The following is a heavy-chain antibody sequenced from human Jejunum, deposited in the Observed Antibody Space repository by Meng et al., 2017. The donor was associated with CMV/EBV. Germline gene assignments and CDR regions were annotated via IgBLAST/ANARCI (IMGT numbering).Heavy chain of an antibody. J-gene: IGHJ4*02. CDR1: GFSLSTTLVA. V-gene: IGHV2-5*02. Sequence: QITLKESGPTLVKPTQTLTLTCHFSGFSLSTTLVAVGWIRQPPGQALEWLALIYCDDDMRYSPSLKSRLTITKDTSKNQVVLTMTNMDPVDTAIYYCAHNGSHSGNWYPLYFDYWGQGTLVTVSS. CDR3: AHNGSHSGNWYPLYFDY. D-gene: IGHD6-13*01. CDR2: IYCDDDM.